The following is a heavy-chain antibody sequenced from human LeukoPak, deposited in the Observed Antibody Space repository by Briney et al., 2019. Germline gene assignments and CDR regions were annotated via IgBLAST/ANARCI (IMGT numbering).Heavy chain of an antibody. J-gene: IGHJ6*03. Sequence: SGTLSLTCAVSGGSISSSNWWSWVRQPPGKGLEWIGYIYYSGSTNYNPSLKSRVTISVDTSKNQFSLKLSSVTAADTAVYYCARSVEGYCSGGSCYSYYYYMDVWGKGTTVTVSS. CDR2: IYYSGST. D-gene: IGHD2-15*01. CDR1: GGSISSSNW. CDR3: ARSVEGYCSGGSCYSYYYYMDV. V-gene: IGHV4-4*02.